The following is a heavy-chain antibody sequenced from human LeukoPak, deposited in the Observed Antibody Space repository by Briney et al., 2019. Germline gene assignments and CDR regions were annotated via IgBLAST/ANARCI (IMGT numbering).Heavy chain of an antibody. CDR2: IYYSGST. V-gene: IGHV4-31*03. CDR3: ARVGSSGAFDI. D-gene: IGHD6-19*01. CDR1: GGSISSGGYS. J-gene: IGHJ3*02. Sequence: SETLSHTCTVSGGSISSGGYSWSWIRQHPGKGLEWIGYIYYSGSTYYNPSLKSRVTISVDTSKNQFSLKLSSVTAADTAVYYCARVGSSGAFDIWGQGTMVTVSS.